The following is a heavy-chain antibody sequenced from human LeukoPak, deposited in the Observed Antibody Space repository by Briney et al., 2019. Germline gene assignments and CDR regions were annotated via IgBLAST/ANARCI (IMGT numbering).Heavy chain of an antibody. CDR1: GFTFSSYS. CDR3: ARAGGWLQFGGIDP. CDR2: ISSSSSTI. D-gene: IGHD5-24*01. J-gene: IGHJ5*02. V-gene: IGHV3-48*04. Sequence: GGSLRLSCAASGFTFSSYSMNWVRQAPGKGLEWVSYISSSSSTIYYADSVKGRFTISRDNAKNSLYLQMNSLRAEDTAVYYCARAGGWLQFGGIDPWGQGTLVTVSS.